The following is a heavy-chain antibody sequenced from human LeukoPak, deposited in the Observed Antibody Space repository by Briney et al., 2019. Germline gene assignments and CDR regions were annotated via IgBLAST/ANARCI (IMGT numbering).Heavy chain of an antibody. CDR3: AKDLSGSGSYGGDI. Sequence: GGSLRLSCAASGFTFSSYGMHWVRQAPGKGLEWVAVIWYDGSNKYYADSVKGRFTISRDNSKNPLYLQMNSLRAEDTAVYYCAKDLSGSGSYGGDIWGQGTMVTVSS. V-gene: IGHV3-33*06. CDR1: GFTFSSYG. D-gene: IGHD1-26*01. CDR2: IWYDGSNK. J-gene: IGHJ3*02.